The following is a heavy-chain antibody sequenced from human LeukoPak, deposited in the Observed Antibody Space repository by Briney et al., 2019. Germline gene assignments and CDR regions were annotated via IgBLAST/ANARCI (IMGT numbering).Heavy chain of an antibody. CDR2: ISYSGST. V-gene: IGHV4-59*08. Sequence: SETLSLTCTVSGGSISSYFWSWLRQPPGKRLEWIVHISYSGSTDYNPSLKSRVTLSVDTSKNRLSLKLSSATAADTAVYYCARKSSRGGFNGYDFWYFDLWGRGTLVTVSS. D-gene: IGHD5-12*01. CDR3: ARKSSRGGFNGYDFWYFDL. CDR1: GGSISSYF. J-gene: IGHJ2*01.